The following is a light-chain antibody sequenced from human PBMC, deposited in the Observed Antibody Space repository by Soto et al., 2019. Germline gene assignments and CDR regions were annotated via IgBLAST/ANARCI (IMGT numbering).Light chain of an antibody. J-gene: IGKJ2*01. V-gene: IGKV4-1*01. CDR2: WDS. CDR3: QHYFPTPYT. CDR1: QSVFFSSNKKNY. Sequence: VVTQSPDSLAVSLGERATINCRTNQSVFFSSNKKNYLAWYQQKPGPPPRLLLFWDSTRESGVPDRFSGSGSATEFALPITSLQTEDVAFYCSQHYFPTPYTFGQANNREIK.